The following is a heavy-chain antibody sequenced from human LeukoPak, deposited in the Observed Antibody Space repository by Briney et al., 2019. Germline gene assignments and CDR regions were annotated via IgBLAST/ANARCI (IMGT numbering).Heavy chain of an antibody. J-gene: IGHJ4*02. CDR1: GFTFSTYG. Sequence: GGSLRLSCAASGFTFSTYGMNWVRQAPGKGLEWVSSISTSSSYIYYADSVKGRFTISRDNAKNSLYLQMNSLRAEDTAVYYCARDSTDSSGYSAYYFDYWGQGTLVTVSS. CDR3: ARDSTDSSGYSAYYFDY. V-gene: IGHV3-21*01. CDR2: ISTSSSYI. D-gene: IGHD3-22*01.